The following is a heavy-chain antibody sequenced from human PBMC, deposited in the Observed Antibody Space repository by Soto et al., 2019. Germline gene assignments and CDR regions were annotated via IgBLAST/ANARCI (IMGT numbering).Heavy chain of an antibody. D-gene: IGHD3-22*01. CDR1: GGTFSSYA. J-gene: IGHJ6*02. CDR3: ARDRSGGGNYYDSSGYHYYGMDV. CDR2: IIPIFGTA. Sequence: VASVKVSCKASGGTFSSYAISWVRQAPGQGLEWMGGIIPIFGTANYAQKFQGRVTITADKSTSTAYMELSSLRSEDTAVYYCARDRSGGGNYYDSSGYHYYGMDVWGQGTTVTVSS. V-gene: IGHV1-69*06.